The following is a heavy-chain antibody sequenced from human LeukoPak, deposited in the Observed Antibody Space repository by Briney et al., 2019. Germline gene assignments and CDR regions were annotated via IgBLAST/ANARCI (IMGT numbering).Heavy chain of an antibody. CDR3: AKDCSGGSCYGDY. V-gene: IGHV3-23*01. Sequence: PGGSLRLSCAASGCTFSSYAMSWVRQAPGKGLEWVSGISASGGSTYYADSVKGRFTVSRDNSKNTLYLQMNSLRAEDTAVYYCAKDCSGGSCYGDYWGQGTLVTVSS. D-gene: IGHD2-15*01. CDR1: GCTFSSYA. J-gene: IGHJ4*02. CDR2: ISASGGST.